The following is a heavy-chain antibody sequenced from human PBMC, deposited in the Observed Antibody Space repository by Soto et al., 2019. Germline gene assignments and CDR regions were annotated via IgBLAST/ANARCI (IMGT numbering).Heavy chain of an antibody. V-gene: IGHV4-59*12. CDR3: ARAMKRSSPTYYYYYYGMDV. CDR1: GGSIRSYC. CDR2: ICNSGTT. D-gene: IGHD6-13*01. Sequence: SETLSLTCTVSGGSIRSYCWTWIRQPPGEGLEWIGCICNSGTTNYNPSLKSRVTISVDTSKNQFSLKLSSVTAADTAVYYCARAMKRSSPTYYYYYYGMDVWGQGTTVTV. J-gene: IGHJ6*02.